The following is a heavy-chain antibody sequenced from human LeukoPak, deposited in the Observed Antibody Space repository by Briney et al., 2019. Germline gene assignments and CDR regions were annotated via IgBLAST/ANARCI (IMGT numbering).Heavy chain of an antibody. CDR2: IWYDGSQE. J-gene: IGHJ3*02. CDR1: GFTFSSYG. CDR3: ARDPSRYAFDI. Sequence: GGSLRLSCATSGFTFSSYGFHWVRQAPGKGLEWVAAIWYDGSQEYYADSVKGRFTISRDTSKNTLYLQMNSLRAEDTAVYYCARDPSRYAFDIWGQGTMVTASS. V-gene: IGHV3-33*01.